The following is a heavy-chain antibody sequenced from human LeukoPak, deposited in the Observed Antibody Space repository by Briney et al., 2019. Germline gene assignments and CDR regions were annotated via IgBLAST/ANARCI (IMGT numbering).Heavy chain of an antibody. D-gene: IGHD3-3*02. J-gene: IGHJ3*02. CDR2: ISGYNGHT. CDR1: GYTFTSYG. Sequence: ASVKVSCKASGYTFTSYGISWVRQAPGQGLEWMGWISGYNGHTNYAQKLQGRVTMTTDKSTSTAYMELRSLRFDDTAVYFCARDYILPLETDNGDGFAIWGQGTVVTVS. V-gene: IGHV1-18*01. CDR3: ARDYILPLETDNGDGFAI.